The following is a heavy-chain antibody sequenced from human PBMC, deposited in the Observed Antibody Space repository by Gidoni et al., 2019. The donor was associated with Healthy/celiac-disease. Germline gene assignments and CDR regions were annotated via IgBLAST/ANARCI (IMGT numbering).Heavy chain of an antibody. D-gene: IGHD3-3*01. Sequence: QVQLVQSGAAVKKPGSSVKVSCKASGGTFSSYAISWVRQAPVPGLEWMGGIIPIFGTANYAQKFQGRVTITADKSTSTAYMELSSLRSEDTAVYYCARGIFLGGADYDFWSGSIPHYYYYYYMDVWGKGTTVTVSS. CDR2: IIPIFGTA. J-gene: IGHJ6*03. CDR1: GGTFSSYA. CDR3: ARGIFLGGADYDFWSGSIPHYYYYYYMDV. V-gene: IGHV1-69*06.